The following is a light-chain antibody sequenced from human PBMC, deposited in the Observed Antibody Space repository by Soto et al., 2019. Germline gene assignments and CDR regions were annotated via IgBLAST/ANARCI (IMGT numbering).Light chain of an antibody. J-gene: IGLJ2*01. Sequence: QSALTQPASVSGSPGQSITISCTGTSSDVGSYILVSWYQQHPGKAPKLMIYEVSKRPSGVPDRFSGSKSGNTASLTVSGRQAEDEADYYCSSYAGSNNFVFGGGTKLTVL. CDR2: EVS. CDR3: SSYAGSNNFV. V-gene: IGLV2-8*01. CDR1: SSDVGSYIL.